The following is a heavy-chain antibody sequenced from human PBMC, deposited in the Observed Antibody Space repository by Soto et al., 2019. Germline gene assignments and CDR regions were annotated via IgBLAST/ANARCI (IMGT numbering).Heavy chain of an antibody. J-gene: IGHJ4*02. CDR3: TTENLYSSGWPLDY. D-gene: IGHD6-19*01. V-gene: IGHV3-15*01. Sequence: EVQLVESGGGLVQPGGSLKLSCAASGFTFSGSAMHWVRQASGKGLEWVGRIKSKTDGGTTDYAAPVKGRFTISRDDSKNTLYLQMNSLKTEDTAVYYCTTENLYSSGWPLDYWGQGTLVTVSS. CDR1: GFTFSGSA. CDR2: IKSKTDGGTT.